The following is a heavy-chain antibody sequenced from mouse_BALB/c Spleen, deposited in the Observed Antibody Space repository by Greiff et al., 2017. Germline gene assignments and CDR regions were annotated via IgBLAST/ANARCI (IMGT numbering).Heavy chain of an antibody. CDR2: IDPENGNT. J-gene: IGHJ3*01. CDR1: GFNIKDYY. V-gene: IGHV14-1*02. D-gene: IGHD2-4*01. Sequence: EVQRVESGAELVRPGALVKLSCKASGFNIKDYYMHWVKQRPEQGLEWIGWIDPENGNTIYDPKFQGKASITADTSSNTAYLQLSSLTSEDTAVYYCASYYDYDGAWFAYWGQGTLVTVSA. CDR3: ASYYDYDGAWFAY.